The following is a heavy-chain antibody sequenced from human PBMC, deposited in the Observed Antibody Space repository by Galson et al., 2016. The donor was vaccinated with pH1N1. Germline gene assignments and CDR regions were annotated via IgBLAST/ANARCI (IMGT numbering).Heavy chain of an antibody. CDR2: IYPRDSDT. Sequence: QSGAEVKKSGESLKISCEASGYTFTDYWIGWVRQTPGTGLEWIGIIYPRDSDTRYRPSFQGHVTFSADESISSAYLQWSSLKASDSGIYYCAREDPSGFYSLWGQGTLVTVSS. D-gene: IGHD3-22*01. CDR1: GYTFTDYW. CDR3: AREDPSGFYSL. J-gene: IGHJ4*02. V-gene: IGHV5-51*01.